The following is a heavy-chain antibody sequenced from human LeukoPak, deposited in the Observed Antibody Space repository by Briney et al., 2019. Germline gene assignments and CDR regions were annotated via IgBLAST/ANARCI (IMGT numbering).Heavy chain of an antibody. D-gene: IGHD3-16*02. V-gene: IGHV3-53*01. J-gene: IGHJ6*02. CDR3: ARDRPFGGVIDGMDV. CDR1: GFTFSNYN. Sequence: GGSLRLSCAASGFTFSNYNMNWVRQAPGQGLEWVSVTHSGGNTYYGDSVKGRFFISRDSSENTLYLQMNSLTAEDTAVYYCARDRPFGGVIDGMDVWGQGTTVTVSS. CDR2: THSGGNT.